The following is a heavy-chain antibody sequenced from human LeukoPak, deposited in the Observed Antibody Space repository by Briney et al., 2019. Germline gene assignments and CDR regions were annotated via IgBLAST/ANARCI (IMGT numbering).Heavy chain of an antibody. J-gene: IGHJ4*02. Sequence: PSETLSLTCTVSGGSINSGTNSWGWVRQPPVKGLEWIGSIYYSGSTYYNPSLKSRVTISVDTSKNQFSLELSSVTAADTAVYYCARHRGRDDFWNGYYIDYWGQGTLVTVSS. D-gene: IGHD3-3*01. CDR1: GGSINSGTNS. V-gene: IGHV4-39*01. CDR3: ARHRGRDDFWNGYYIDY. CDR2: IYYSGST.